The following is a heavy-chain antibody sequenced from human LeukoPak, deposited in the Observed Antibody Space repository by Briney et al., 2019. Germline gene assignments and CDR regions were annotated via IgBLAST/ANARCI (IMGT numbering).Heavy chain of an antibody. CDR3: ARTGAAGMYNWLTR. J-gene: IGHJ5*02. Sequence: GESLKSFLKASGYTFATYWIAWVRQMPGKGLEWMGIIYPGDSDTRYSPSFQGHVTISADRSISTAYLQWSSLRASDTAMYYCARTGAAGMYNWLTRCGQGTLVTVSS. D-gene: IGHD6-13*01. V-gene: IGHV5-51*01. CDR2: IYPGDSDT. CDR1: GYTFATYW.